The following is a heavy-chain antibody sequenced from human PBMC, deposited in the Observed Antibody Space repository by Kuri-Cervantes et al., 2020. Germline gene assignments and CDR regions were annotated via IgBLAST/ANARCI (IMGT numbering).Heavy chain of an antibody. CDR1: DGSISSYY. J-gene: IGHJ4*02. V-gene: IGHV4-59*12. CDR2: IYYSGST. Sequence: SETLSLTCTVSDGSISSYYWSWIRQPPGKGLEWIGYIYYSGSTNYNPSLKSRVTISVDTSKNQFSLKLSSVTAADTALYYCARISPVGTAPFFDFWGQGTLVTVSS. D-gene: IGHD2-21*02. CDR3: ARISPVGTAPFFDF.